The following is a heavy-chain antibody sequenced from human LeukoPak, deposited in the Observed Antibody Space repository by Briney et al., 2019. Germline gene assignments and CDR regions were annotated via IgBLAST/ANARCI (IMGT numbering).Heavy chain of an antibody. J-gene: IGHJ6*03. CDR1: GSTFSSYA. CDR2: IGGSAGSA. CDR3: AKAFGNSDDYYYYMDV. Sequence: GGSLRLSCAASGSTFSSYAMSWVRQAPGKGLQWVSTIGGSAGSAYYADSVKGRFTISRDNSKNTLSLQMNSLRAEDTAIYYCAKAFGNSDDYYYYMDVWGKGTTVTVSS. D-gene: IGHD4-23*01. V-gene: IGHV3-23*01.